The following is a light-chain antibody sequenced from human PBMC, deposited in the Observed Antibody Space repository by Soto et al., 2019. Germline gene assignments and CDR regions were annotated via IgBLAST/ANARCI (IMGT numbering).Light chain of an antibody. Sequence: QSAMTQPASVSGSPGQSITISCTGTSSDVGGYNYVSWYQQHPGKAPKLMIYDVSNRPSGVSNRFSGSKSGNTASLTISGLQAEYEADYYCSSYTSRSTLVFGTGTKLTVL. J-gene: IGLJ1*01. CDR3: SSYTSRSTLV. V-gene: IGLV2-14*01. CDR2: DVS. CDR1: SSDVGGYNY.